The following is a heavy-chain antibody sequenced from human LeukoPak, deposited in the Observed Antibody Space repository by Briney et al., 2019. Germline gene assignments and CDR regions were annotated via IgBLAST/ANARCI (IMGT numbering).Heavy chain of an antibody. CDR2: ISWNSGSI. CDR3: AREAYNSGWCYLDY. V-gene: IGHV3-9*01. Sequence: PGRSLRISCAASGFTFDDYAMHWVRQAPGKGLEWVSGISWNSGSIGYADSVKGRFTISRDNAKNSLYLQMNSLRAEDTAVYYCAREAYNSGWCYLDYWGRGTLVTVSS. D-gene: IGHD6-19*01. CDR1: GFTFDDYA. J-gene: IGHJ4*02.